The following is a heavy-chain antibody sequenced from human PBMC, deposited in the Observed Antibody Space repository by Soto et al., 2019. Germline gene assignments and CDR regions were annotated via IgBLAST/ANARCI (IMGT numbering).Heavy chain of an antibody. CDR2: IKSKTDGGTT. CDR1: GFTFSNAW. CDR3: TTDDSGYDYYYYYYMDV. Sequence: EVQLVESGGGLVKPGGSLRLSCAASGFTFSNAWMNWVRQAPGKGLEWVGRIKSKTDGGTTDYAAPVKGRFTISRDDSKNTLYLQMNSLKTEDTAVYYCTTDDSGYDYYYYYYMDVWGKGTTVTVSS. V-gene: IGHV3-15*07. J-gene: IGHJ6*03. D-gene: IGHD5-12*01.